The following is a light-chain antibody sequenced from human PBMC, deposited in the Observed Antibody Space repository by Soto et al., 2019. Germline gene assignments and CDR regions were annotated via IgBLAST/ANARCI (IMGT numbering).Light chain of an antibody. J-gene: IGLJ1*01. CDR2: EVS. V-gene: IGLV2-8*01. CDR3: SSYAGSNNSSYV. CDR1: SSDVGGYNY. Sequence: QSALTQPPSASGSPGHSVTISCTGTSSDVGGYNYVSWYQQHPGKAPKLMIYEVSKRPSGVPDRFSGSKSGNTASLTVSGLQAEDEADYYCSSYAGSNNSSYVFGTGTKLTVL.